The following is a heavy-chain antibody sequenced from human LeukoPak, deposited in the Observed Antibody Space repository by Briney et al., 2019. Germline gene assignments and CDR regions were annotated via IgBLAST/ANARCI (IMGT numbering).Heavy chain of an antibody. V-gene: IGHV4-59*01. J-gene: IGHJ4*02. Sequence: SETLSLTCAVYGGSFSGYYWSWIRQPPGKGLEWIGYIYYSGSTNYNPSLKSRVTISVDTSKNQFSLKLSSVTAADTAVYYCARVERASNHLDYWGQGTLVTVSS. CDR2: IYYSGST. CDR3: ARVERASNHLDY. D-gene: IGHD1-1*01. CDR1: GGSFSGYY.